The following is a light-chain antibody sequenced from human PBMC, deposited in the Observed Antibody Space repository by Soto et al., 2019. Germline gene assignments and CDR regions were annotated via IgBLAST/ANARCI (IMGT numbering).Light chain of an antibody. CDR3: QQYNNYPWT. CDR1: ESISNW. V-gene: IGKV1-5*03. Sequence: DIQMTQSPSTLAASVGDRVTITCRASESISNWLAWYQQRPGKAPKLLIYKASSLESGVPSRFSGSGSGTEYTLTISSLQPDDFSTYYCQQYNNYPWTFGQGTRVGVK. J-gene: IGKJ1*01. CDR2: KAS.